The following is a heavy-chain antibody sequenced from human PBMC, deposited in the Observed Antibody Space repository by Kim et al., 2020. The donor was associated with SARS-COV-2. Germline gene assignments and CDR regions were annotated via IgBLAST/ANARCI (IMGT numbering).Heavy chain of an antibody. D-gene: IGHD6-19*01. CDR3: ARSDQVDGISY. CDR2: ISSSGSTI. CDR1: GFTFSSYE. V-gene: IGHV3-48*03. J-gene: IGHJ4*02. Sequence: GGSLRLFCAASGFTFSSYEMNWVRQAPGKGLEWVSYISSSGSTIKYADSVKGRFTISRDNAKNTLYLQMNSLRAEDTAVDYCARSDQVDGISYWGQGSL.